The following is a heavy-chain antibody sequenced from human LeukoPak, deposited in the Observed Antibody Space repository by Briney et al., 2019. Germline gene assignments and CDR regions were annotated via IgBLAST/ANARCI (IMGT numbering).Heavy chain of an antibody. D-gene: IGHD5-18*01. CDR2: IIPIFGTA. Sequence: SVKVSCKASGGTFSSYAISWVRQVPGHGLEWMGGIIPIFGTANYAQKFQGRVTITADESTSTAYMELSSLRSEDAAVYYCARCPYSYGLFEWFDPWGQGTLVTVSS. CDR1: GGTFSSYA. CDR3: ARCPYSYGLFEWFDP. V-gene: IGHV1-69*01. J-gene: IGHJ5*02.